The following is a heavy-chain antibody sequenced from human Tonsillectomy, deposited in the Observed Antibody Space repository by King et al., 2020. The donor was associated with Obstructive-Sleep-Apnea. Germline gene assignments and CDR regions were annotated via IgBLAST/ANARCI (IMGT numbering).Heavy chain of an antibody. CDR1: GFTFDDYA. Sequence: VQLVESGGGLVQPGRSLRLSCAASGFTFDDYAMHWVRQAPGKGLEWVSGISWNSGSIGYADSVKGRFTISRDNAKNSLYLQMKSLRAEDTALYYCAKDIRQWLVLDAFDIWGQGTMVTVSS. J-gene: IGHJ3*02. CDR3: AKDIRQWLVLDAFDI. CDR2: ISWNSGSI. D-gene: IGHD6-19*01. V-gene: IGHV3-9*01.